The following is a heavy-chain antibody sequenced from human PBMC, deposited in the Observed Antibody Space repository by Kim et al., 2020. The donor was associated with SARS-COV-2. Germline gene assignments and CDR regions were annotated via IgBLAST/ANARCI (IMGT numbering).Heavy chain of an antibody. J-gene: IGHJ4*02. D-gene: IGHD1-26*01. CDR3: AKGHSDDFQSYFDY. Sequence: DSVTCRFTMSRDNSTNTLFLKMNSLRAEDTAVYYCAKGHSDDFQSYFDYWGQGTLVTVSS. V-gene: IGHV3-23*01.